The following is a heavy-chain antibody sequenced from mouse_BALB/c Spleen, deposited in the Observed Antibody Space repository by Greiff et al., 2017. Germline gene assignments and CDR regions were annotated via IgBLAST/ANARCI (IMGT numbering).Heavy chain of an antibody. CDR3: ARETELRAMDY. CDR2: ISSGGSYT. Sequence: EVKVVESGGGLVKPGGSLKLSCAASGFTFSSYAMSWVRQSPEKRLEWVAEISSGGSYTYYPDTVTGRFTISRDNAKNTLYLEMSSLRSEDTAMYYCARETELRAMDYWGQGTSVTVSS. D-gene: IGHD1-1*01. J-gene: IGHJ4*01. V-gene: IGHV5-9-4*01. CDR1: GFTFSSYA.